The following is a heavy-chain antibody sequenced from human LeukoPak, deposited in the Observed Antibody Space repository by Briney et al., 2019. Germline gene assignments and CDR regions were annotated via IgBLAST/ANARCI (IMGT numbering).Heavy chain of an antibody. CDR2: ISGSGVST. Sequence: GGSLRLSCAASGFIFANYAMSWVRQAPGKGPEYVSTISGSGVSTYYADSVKGRFTISRDNSKNTLYPQMNSLRAEDTAVYYCAKAPVTTCSGAYCYPFDYWGQGTLVTVSS. J-gene: IGHJ4*02. CDR1: GFIFANYA. D-gene: IGHD2-21*01. V-gene: IGHV3-23*01. CDR3: AKAPVTTCSGAYCYPFDY.